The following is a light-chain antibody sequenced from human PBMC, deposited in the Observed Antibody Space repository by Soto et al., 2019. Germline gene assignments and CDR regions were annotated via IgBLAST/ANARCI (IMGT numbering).Light chain of an antibody. Sequence: EIVLTQSPGTLSLSPGARATLSCRASQSVSSSYLAWYQQKPGQAPRLLIYGASSRATGIPDRFSGSVSGTDFPLTISRLEPEDVAVYYCQQYGSSRTFGQGTKVEIK. CDR1: QSVSSSY. CDR3: QQYGSSRT. CDR2: GAS. J-gene: IGKJ1*01. V-gene: IGKV3-20*01.